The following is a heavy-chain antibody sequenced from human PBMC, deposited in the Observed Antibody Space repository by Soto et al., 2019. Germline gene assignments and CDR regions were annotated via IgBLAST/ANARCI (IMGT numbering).Heavy chain of an antibody. D-gene: IGHD3-3*01. V-gene: IGHV3-30*18. CDR1: GFTFSSYG. Sequence: GGSLRLSCAASGFTFSSYGMHWVRQAPGKGPEWVAVISYDGSNKYYADSVKGRFTISRDNSKNTLYLQMNSLRAEDTAVYYCAKGWVLDYDFWSGYVGNLGYVEGMDVWGQGTMVTVSS. CDR3: AKGWVLDYDFWSGYVGNLGYVEGMDV. J-gene: IGHJ6*02. CDR2: ISYDGSNK.